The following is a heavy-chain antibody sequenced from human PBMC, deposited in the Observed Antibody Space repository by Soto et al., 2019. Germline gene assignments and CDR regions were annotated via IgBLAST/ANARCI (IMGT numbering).Heavy chain of an antibody. Sequence: ASVKVSCKASGYTFTSYGISWVRQAPGQGLEWMGWISAYNGNTNYAQKLQGRVTMTTDTSTSTAYMELRSLRSDDTAVYYCARDYKDYYGSGHWFPENAFDIWGQGTMVTVSS. CDR2: ISAYNGNT. CDR1: GYTFTSYG. CDR3: ARDYKDYYGSGHWFPENAFDI. J-gene: IGHJ3*02. V-gene: IGHV1-18*01. D-gene: IGHD3-10*01.